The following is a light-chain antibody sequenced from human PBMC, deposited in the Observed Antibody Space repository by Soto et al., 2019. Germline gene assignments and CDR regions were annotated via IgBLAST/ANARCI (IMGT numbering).Light chain of an antibody. J-gene: IGKJ2*01. CDR1: QSVSSY. CDR2: DAS. Sequence: EIVLTQSPSTLSLSPGERVTLSCRASQSVSSYLAWYQQKPGQTPRLLIYDASNRATGIPARFSGSGSGTDFTISSSSLEPEDFAVYYCQQRSSWPRTFGQGTKLEIK. CDR3: QQRSSWPRT. V-gene: IGKV3-11*01.